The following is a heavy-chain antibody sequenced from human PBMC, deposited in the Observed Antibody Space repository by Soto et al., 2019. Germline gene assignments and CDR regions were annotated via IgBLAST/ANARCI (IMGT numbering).Heavy chain of an antibody. J-gene: IGHJ3*02. Sequence: GGSLRLSCAASGFTVSSNYMSWVRQAPGKGLEWVPVIYSGGSTYYADSVKGRFTISRDNSKNTLYLQMNSLRAEDTAVYYCARDAFPTVVTPGGVFDIWGQGTMVTVSS. CDR2: IYSGGST. CDR3: ARDAFPTVVTPGGVFDI. D-gene: IGHD4-17*01. V-gene: IGHV3-53*01. CDR1: GFTVSSNY.